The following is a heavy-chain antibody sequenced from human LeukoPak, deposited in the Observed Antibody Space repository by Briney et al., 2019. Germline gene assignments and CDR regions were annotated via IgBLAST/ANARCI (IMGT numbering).Heavy chain of an antibody. D-gene: IGHD4-17*01. CDR1: GFTFSSYS. V-gene: IGHV3-21*01. CDR2: ISSSSSYI. CDR3: AGDLPSMTTVTRSYFDY. J-gene: IGHJ4*02. Sequence: GGSLRLSCAASGFTFSSYSMNWVRQAPGRGLEWVSSISSSSSYIYYADSVKGRFTISRDNAKNSLYLQMNSLRAEDTAVYYCAGDLPSMTTVTRSYFDYWGQGTLVTVSS.